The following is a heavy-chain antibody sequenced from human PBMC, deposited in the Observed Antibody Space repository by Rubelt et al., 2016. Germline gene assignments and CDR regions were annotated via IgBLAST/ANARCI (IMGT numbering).Heavy chain of an antibody. CDR2: IYYTGST. CDR1: AVSISSSSSF. V-gene: IGHV4-39*07. Sequence: QLQLQESGPGLVKPSETLSLTCTVSAVSISSSSSFWGWIRQPPGKGLEWIGSIYYTGSTYYKPSLQSRVTISVDTSKNHFSRKRGVVTAADTAVYDSARVTEWPTGNALDCWGQGRMVTVSS. J-gene: IGHJ3*01. D-gene: IGHD3-3*01. CDR3: ARVTEWPTGNALDC.